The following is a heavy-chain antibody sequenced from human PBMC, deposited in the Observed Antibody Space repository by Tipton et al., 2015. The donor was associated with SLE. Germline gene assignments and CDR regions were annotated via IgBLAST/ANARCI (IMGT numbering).Heavy chain of an antibody. Sequence: PRLSCAASGFTFSSYAMSWVRQAPGKGLEWVSAISGSGGSTYYADSVKGRFTISRDNSKNTLYLQMNSLRAEDTAVYYCAKSTTSSSWYYFDYWGQGTLVTVSS. CDR2: ISGSGGST. CDR1: GFTFSSYA. V-gene: IGHV3-23*01. CDR3: AKSTTSSSWYYFDY. D-gene: IGHD6-13*01. J-gene: IGHJ4*02.